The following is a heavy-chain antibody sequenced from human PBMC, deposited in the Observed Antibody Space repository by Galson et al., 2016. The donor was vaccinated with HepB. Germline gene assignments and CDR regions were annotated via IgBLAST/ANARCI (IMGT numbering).Heavy chain of an antibody. CDR1: GYTSSNYW. V-gene: IGHV5-51*01. D-gene: IGHD6-19*01. Sequence: QSGAEVKKPEESLKISCEGSGYTSSNYWIGWVRQMPGRGLEWMGIIYLDDSDTKYSPSFQGQVTISADKSINTAYLQWSSLKASDSGIYYCARGESNGWLEFYQHWGQGTLVTVSS. J-gene: IGHJ1*01. CDR2: IYLDDSDT. CDR3: ARGESNGWLEFYQH.